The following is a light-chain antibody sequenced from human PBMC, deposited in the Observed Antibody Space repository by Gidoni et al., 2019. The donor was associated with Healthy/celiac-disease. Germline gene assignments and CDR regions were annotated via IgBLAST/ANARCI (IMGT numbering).Light chain of an antibody. Sequence: EIVFTQSPGTLSLSPGERATLSCRSSQSVSSSYLAWYQQKPGQAPRLLLYGASSRATGIPDRFGGSGSGTDFTHTISRLEPEDFAVYYCQQYGSSPWTFGQGTKVEIK. J-gene: IGKJ1*01. CDR2: GAS. V-gene: IGKV3-20*01. CDR3: QQYGSSPWT. CDR1: QSVSSSY.